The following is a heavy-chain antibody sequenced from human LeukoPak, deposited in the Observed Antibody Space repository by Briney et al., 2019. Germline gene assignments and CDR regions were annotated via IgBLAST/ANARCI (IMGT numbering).Heavy chain of an antibody. Sequence: ASVKVSCKASGYTFTGYYMHWVRQAPGQGLEWMGRINPNSGGSNYAQKFQGRVTMTRDTSISTAYMELSRLRSDDTAVYYCARDGYYDSSGYYEYYYYYYMDVWGKGTTVTVSS. CDR1: GYTFTGYY. CDR3: ARDGYYDSSGYYEYYYYYYMDV. D-gene: IGHD3-22*01. CDR2: INPNSGGS. V-gene: IGHV1-2*06. J-gene: IGHJ6*03.